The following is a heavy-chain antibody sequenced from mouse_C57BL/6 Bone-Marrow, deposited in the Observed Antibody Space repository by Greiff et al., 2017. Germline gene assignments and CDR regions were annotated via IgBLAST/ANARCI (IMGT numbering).Heavy chain of an antibody. CDR3: ASDYYARRGDFDV. CDR1: GYSITSGYY. Sequence: EVQLQQSGPGLVKPSQSLSLTCSVTGYSITSGYYWNWIRQFPGNKLEWMGYISYDGSNNYNPSLKNRISITRDTSKNQFFLKLNSVTTEDTATYYCASDYYARRGDFDVWGTGTTVTVSS. V-gene: IGHV3-6*01. CDR2: ISYDGSN. J-gene: IGHJ1*03. D-gene: IGHD1-1*01.